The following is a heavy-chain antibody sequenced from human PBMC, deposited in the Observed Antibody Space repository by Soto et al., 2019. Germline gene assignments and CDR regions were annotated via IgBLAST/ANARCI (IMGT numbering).Heavy chain of an antibody. V-gene: IGHV4-39*01. D-gene: IGHD2-15*01. J-gene: IGHJ5*02. Sequence: QLQLQESGPGLVKPSETLSLTCTVSGGSISSRSYYWGWIRQPPGKGLEWIGSIYYSGSTYSNPSLKRRVTISVDTSKNQFSLRLSSVTAADTAVYYCARHSDCSGGSCYSEYFAVGNWFDPWGQGTLVTVSS. CDR1: GGSISSRSYY. CDR3: ARHSDCSGGSCYSEYFAVGNWFDP. CDR2: IYYSGST.